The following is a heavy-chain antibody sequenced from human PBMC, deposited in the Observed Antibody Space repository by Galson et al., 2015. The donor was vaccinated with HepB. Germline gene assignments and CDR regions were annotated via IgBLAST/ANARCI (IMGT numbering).Heavy chain of an antibody. CDR1: GYIFTSYW. CDR3: ARLMGGGGYYDSSALDY. D-gene: IGHD3-22*01. J-gene: IGHJ4*02. CDR2: IYPGDSDT. Sequence: QSGAEVKKPGESLRISCQGSGYIFTSYWIGWVRQMPGKGLDWMGIIYPGDSDTRYSPSFQGQVTISADKSISTAYLQWSSLKASDTAMYYCARLMGGGGYYDSSALDYWGQGTLVTVSS. V-gene: IGHV5-51*01.